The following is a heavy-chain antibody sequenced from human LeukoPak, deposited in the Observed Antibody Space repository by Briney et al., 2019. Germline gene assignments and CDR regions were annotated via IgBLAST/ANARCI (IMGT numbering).Heavy chain of an antibody. V-gene: IGHV3-30*03. CDR1: GFTFSDYY. D-gene: IGHD3-10*01. Sequence: GGSLRLSCAASGFTFSDYYMSWIRQAPGKGLEWVAIVSYDGNNKYYADSVKGRFTISRDDSRNTLSLQMNGLRTEDTAVYYCARDQMGFGSAFDIWGQGTMVTVSS. CDR3: ARDQMGFGSAFDI. CDR2: VSYDGNNK. J-gene: IGHJ3*02.